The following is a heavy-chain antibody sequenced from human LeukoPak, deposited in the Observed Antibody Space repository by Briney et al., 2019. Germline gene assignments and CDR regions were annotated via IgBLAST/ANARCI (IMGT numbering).Heavy chain of an antibody. CDR1: GASFSDTTYY. J-gene: IGHJ3*02. CDR2: IYFSET. CDR3: ASPSKLVISRGGFDI. D-gene: IGHD3-22*01. Sequence: PSETLSLTCTVSGASFSDTTYYWAWIRQPPGPGLEWIASIYFSETKYNPSLKSRITISGDTSKNQFSLKLSSMTAADTAVYYCASPSKLVISRGGFDIWGQGTMVTVSA. V-gene: IGHV4-39*01.